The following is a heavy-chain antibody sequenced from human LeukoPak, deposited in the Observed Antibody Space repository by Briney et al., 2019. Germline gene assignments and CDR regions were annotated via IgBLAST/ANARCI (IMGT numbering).Heavy chain of an antibody. CDR2: IYYSGST. D-gene: IGHD3-22*01. V-gene: IGHV4-59*08. CDR3: ARHYYDSSGFTYYFDY. CDR1: GGSISSYY. J-gene: IGHJ4*02. Sequence: SETLSLTCTVSGGSISSYYWSWIRQPPGKGLEWIGYIYYSGSTNYNPSLKSRVTISVDTSKNQFSLKLSSVTAADTAVYYCARHYYDSSGFTYYFDYWGQGTLVIVSS.